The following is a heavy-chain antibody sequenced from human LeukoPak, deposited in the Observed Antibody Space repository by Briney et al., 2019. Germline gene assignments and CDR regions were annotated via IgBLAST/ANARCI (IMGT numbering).Heavy chain of an antibody. V-gene: IGHV1-8*02. CDR3: ASGGGYDSSGYYYTDYYYYYYMDV. CDR1: GYTFNNFD. CDR2: MTPKSGDT. D-gene: IGHD3-22*01. Sequence: ASVKVSCKASGYTFNNFDIDWIRQAPGQGLEWMGSMTPKSGDTDLAQKFQGRVTMTRDTSLNTAYLAVSSLTSDDTAVYYCASGGGYDSSGYYYTDYYYYYYMDVWGKGTTVTISS. J-gene: IGHJ6*03.